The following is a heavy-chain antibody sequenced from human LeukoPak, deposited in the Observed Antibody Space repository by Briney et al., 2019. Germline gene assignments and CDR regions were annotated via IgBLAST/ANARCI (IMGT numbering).Heavy chain of an antibody. CDR2: ISSSSSTI. D-gene: IGHD2/OR15-2a*01. CDR1: GFTFSTFG. Sequence: PGGSLRLSCAASGFTFSTFGMNSVRQAPAKGLAWVSYISSSSSTIYYADSVKGRFTISRDNAKNSLYLQMNSLRDEDTAVYYCASPQEAGTTSFVGYWGQGTLVTVSS. CDR3: ASPQEAGTTSFVGY. J-gene: IGHJ4*02. V-gene: IGHV3-48*02.